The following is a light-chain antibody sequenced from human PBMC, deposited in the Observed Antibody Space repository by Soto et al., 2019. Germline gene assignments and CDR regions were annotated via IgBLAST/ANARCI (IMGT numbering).Light chain of an antibody. J-gene: IGLJ2*01. V-gene: IGLV2-14*03. Sequence: QSALTQPASVSGSPGQSITISCTGTISDVGDYNYVSWYQHHPGKAPKLMIYDVSTRPSGVSNRFSGSKSGNTASLTNSGLQTEDEADYYCSSYTSTSTLVVFGGGTKLTVL. CDR1: ISDVGDYNY. CDR3: SSYTSTSTLVV. CDR2: DVS.